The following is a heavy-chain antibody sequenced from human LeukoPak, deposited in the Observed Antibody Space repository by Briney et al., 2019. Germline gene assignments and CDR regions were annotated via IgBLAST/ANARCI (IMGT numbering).Heavy chain of an antibody. CDR3: AKDRLRTRGYGYGYEVGAFDI. V-gene: IGHV3-23*01. CDR1: GFTFSSYA. CDR2: ISNSGGST. Sequence: GGSLRLSCAASGFTFSSYAMSWVRQAPGKGLEWVSAISNSGGSTYYADSVKGRFTISRDNSKNTLYLQMNSLRAEDTAVYYCAKDRLRTRGYGYGYEVGAFDIWGQGTMVTVSS. J-gene: IGHJ3*02. D-gene: IGHD5-18*01.